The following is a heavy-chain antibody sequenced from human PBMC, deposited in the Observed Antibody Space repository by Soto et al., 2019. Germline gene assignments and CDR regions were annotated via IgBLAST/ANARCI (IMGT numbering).Heavy chain of an antibody. CDR3: ARHKQDWGDYGDAFDV. Sequence: PGESLKISCKTSGYTSTSYWIGWVRQMPGKGLEWMGIIYPRDSQTRYSPSFQGQVTMSADESISTVYLQWFTLKASDTAMYYCARHKQDWGDYGDAFDVWGQGTMVTVSS. V-gene: IGHV5-51*01. D-gene: IGHD4-17*01. CDR2: IYPRDSQT. J-gene: IGHJ3*01. CDR1: GYTSTSYW.